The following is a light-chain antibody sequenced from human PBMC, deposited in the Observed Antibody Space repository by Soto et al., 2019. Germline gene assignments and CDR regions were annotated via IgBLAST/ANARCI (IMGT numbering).Light chain of an antibody. CDR1: QDISNY. CDR3: LQYDNLPSFT. V-gene: IGKV1-33*01. Sequence: DIQMTQSPSSLSASVGDRVTITCQASQDISNYLNWYQQKPGKAPKLLPYDASNVETGVPSRFSGSGSGADFCFTITSLQPEHIATYYYLQYDNLPSFTFGQGTRLDFK. J-gene: IGKJ5*01. CDR2: DAS.